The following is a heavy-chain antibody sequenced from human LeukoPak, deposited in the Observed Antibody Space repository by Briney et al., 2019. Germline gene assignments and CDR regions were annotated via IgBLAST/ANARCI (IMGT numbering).Heavy chain of an antibody. CDR2: IYTSGST. V-gene: IGHV4-61*02. Sequence: SETLSLTCTVSGGFISSGSYYWSWIRQPAGKGLEWIGRIYTSGSTNYNPSLKSRVTISVDTSKNQFSLKLSSVTAADTAVYYCARGRIQLWLGLNWFDPWGQGTLVTVSS. CDR1: GGFISSGSYY. D-gene: IGHD5-18*01. J-gene: IGHJ5*02. CDR3: ARGRIQLWLGLNWFDP.